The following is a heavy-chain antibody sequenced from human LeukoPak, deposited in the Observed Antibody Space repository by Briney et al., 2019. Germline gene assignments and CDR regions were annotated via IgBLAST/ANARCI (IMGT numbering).Heavy chain of an antibody. CDR3: AKDNPIEEVPGLGPGQ. Sequence: PGGSLRLSCAASGFTFSSYSMNWVRQAPGKGLEWVANIKQDGSEKYYVDSVKGRFTISRDNAKNSLYLQMNSLRAEDTAVYYCAKDNPIEEVPGLGPGQWGQGTLVTVSS. D-gene: IGHD2-2*01. CDR2: IKQDGSEK. CDR1: GFTFSSYS. J-gene: IGHJ4*02. V-gene: IGHV3-7*04.